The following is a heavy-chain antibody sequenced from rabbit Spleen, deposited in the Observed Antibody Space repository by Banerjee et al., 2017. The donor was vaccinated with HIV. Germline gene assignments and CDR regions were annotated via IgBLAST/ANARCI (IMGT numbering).Heavy chain of an antibody. CDR1: GVSFSSSSY. CDR3: ARDTSSSFSSYGMDL. J-gene: IGHJ6*01. V-gene: IGHV1S40*01. Sequence: QSLEESGGDLVKPGASLTLTCTASGVSFSSSSYMCWVRQAPGKGLEWIACIDIGTSGFTYIATWAKGRFTCSKTSSTTVTLQMTRLAAADTTTYFCARDTSSSFSSYGMDLWGQGTLVTVS. CDR2: IDIGTSGFT. D-gene: IGHD1-1*01.